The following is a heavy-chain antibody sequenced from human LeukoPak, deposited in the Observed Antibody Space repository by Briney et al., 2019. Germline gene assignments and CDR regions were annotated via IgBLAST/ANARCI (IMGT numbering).Heavy chain of an antibody. Sequence: SETLSLTCAVYGGSFSGYYWSWIRQPPGKGLEWIGEINHSGSTNYNPSLKSRVTISVETSKNQFSLKLSSVTAADTAVYYCARLYFALYYFDYWGQGTLVTVSS. CDR3: ARLYFALYYFDY. J-gene: IGHJ4*02. V-gene: IGHV4-34*01. D-gene: IGHD2-2*02. CDR1: GGSFSGYY. CDR2: INHSGST.